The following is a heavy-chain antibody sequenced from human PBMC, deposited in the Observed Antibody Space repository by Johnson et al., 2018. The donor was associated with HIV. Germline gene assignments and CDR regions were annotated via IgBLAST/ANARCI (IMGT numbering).Heavy chain of an antibody. CDR3: ARGPWLAFDI. V-gene: IGHV3-20*04. J-gene: IGHJ3*02. Sequence: VQLVESGGGVVRPGGSLRLYCAASGFIFDDYDMSWVRQAPGKGLEWVSGISWNGGSTYYAESVKGRFTISRDNAKNSLYLQINSLRADDTGVYYCARGPWLAFDIWGQGTMVTVSS. CDR2: ISWNGGST. CDR1: GFIFDDYD. D-gene: IGHD6-19*01.